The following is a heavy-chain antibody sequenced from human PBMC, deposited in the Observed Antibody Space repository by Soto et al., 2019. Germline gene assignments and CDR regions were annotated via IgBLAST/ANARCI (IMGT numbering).Heavy chain of an antibody. V-gene: IGHV3-23*01. CDR2: ISGSGGST. J-gene: IGHJ4*02. CDR3: AIDKLRSGNPMAGGY. CDR1: GFTISSYG. Sequence: GGSLRLSCTASGFTISSYGMSWVRQAPGKGLEWVSAISGSGGSTYYADSVKGRLTISRDNSKNTLYLQMNSLMAEDTTVYYWAIDKLRSGNPMAGGYWAQGTLDPVSS. D-gene: IGHD3-10*01.